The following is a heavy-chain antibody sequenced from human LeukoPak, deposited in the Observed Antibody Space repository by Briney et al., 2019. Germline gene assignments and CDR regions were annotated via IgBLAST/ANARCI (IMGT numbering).Heavy chain of an antibody. J-gene: IGHJ6*03. V-gene: IGHV3-21*01. Sequence: PGGSLRLTCTGSGFIFSSYGLFWVRLAPGKGREWVSAISSGGAYTYYADSVKGRFTISRDNALNSVSLQMNGLRAEDTAIYYCARDPEVPDYYSYMDVWGKGTTVTVSS. CDR3: ARDPEVPDYYSYMDV. CDR1: GFIFSSYG. CDR2: ISSGGAYT.